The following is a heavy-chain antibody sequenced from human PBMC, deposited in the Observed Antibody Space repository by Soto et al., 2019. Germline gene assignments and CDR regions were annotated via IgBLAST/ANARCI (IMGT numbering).Heavy chain of an antibody. CDR3: ARVSGGVTATLDYYYFAMVV. V-gene: IGHV1-2*04. Sequence: QVQLVQSGAEVRKPGASVTVSCRTSGDSFNDYYIHWVRQAPGQGIEWMGWINPNGGVTKYAQKFQGWVSITRGTHMRTVYMQLSRLRSDDTAVYYCARVSGGVTATLDYYYFAMVVWGTGTRVSVSS. D-gene: IGHD3-16*01. CDR1: GDSFNDYY. J-gene: IGHJ6*04. CDR2: INPNGGVT.